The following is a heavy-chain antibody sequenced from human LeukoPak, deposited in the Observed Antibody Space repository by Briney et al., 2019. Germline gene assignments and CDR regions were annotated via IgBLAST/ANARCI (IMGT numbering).Heavy chain of an antibody. D-gene: IGHD5-24*01. CDR1: GGTFSSYA. V-gene: IGHV1-69*13. J-gene: IGHJ6*03. Sequence: SVKVSCKASGGTFSSYAISWVRQAPGQGLEWMGGIIPIFGTANYAQKFQGRVTITADESTSTAYMELSSLRSEDTAVYYCASGRWLQLIGYYYYYMDVWGKGTTVTVSS. CDR2: IIPIFGTA. CDR3: ASGRWLQLIGYYYYYMDV.